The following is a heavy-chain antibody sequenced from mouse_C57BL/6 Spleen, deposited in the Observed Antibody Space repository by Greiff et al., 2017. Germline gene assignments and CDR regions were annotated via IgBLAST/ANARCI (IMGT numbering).Heavy chain of an antibody. Sequence: VQLQQSGPELVKPGASVKLSCKASGYTFTSYWMHWVKQRPGQGLEWIGVIDPSDSYTNYNQKFKGKATLTVDTSSSTAYMQLSSLTSEDSAVYYCARSGYYGSYAMDYWGQGTSVTVSS. CDR2: IDPSDSYT. V-gene: IGHV1-59*01. J-gene: IGHJ4*01. D-gene: IGHD1-1*01. CDR1: GYTFTSYW. CDR3: ARSGYYGSYAMDY.